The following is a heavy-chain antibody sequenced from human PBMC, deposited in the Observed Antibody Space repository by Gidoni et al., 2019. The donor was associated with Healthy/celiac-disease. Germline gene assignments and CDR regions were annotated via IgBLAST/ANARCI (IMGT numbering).Heavy chain of an antibody. J-gene: IGHJ4*02. CDR3: ARDIKNLGTAAGRDY. CDR2: ISAYNGNT. Sequence: QVQLVQSGAEVKKPGASVKVSCKAYGYTFTSYGISWVRQAPGQGLEWMGWISAYNGNTNYAQKLQGRVTMTTDTSTSTAYMELRSLRSDDTAVYYCARDIKNLGTAAGRDYWGQGTLVTVSS. V-gene: IGHV1-18*01. D-gene: IGHD6-13*01. CDR1: GYTFTSYG.